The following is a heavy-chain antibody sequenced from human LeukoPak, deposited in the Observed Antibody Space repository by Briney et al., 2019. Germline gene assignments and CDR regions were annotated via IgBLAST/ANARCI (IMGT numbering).Heavy chain of an antibody. CDR2: ISSTDDST. Sequence: GGSLRLSCAASGFTFSNYAMSWVRQAPGKGLEWVSAISSTDDSTYYADSVKGRFTISRDNSKNTLYLQMNSLRAEDTAVYYCAKDFRLRYFNWPDYWGQGTLVTVSS. CDR3: AKDFRLRYFNWPDY. J-gene: IGHJ4*02. V-gene: IGHV3-23*01. D-gene: IGHD3-9*01. CDR1: GFTFSNYA.